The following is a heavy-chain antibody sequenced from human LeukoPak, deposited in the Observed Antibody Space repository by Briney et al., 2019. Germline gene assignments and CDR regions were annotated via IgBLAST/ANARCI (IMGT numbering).Heavy chain of an antibody. J-gene: IGHJ6*02. CDR2: IDWDEDK. CDR3: ARMPYYYDSSGSDPRYYYYGMDV. D-gene: IGHD3-22*01. CDR1: GFSLSTSRMC. V-gene: IGHV2-70*11. Sequence: SGPALVKPTQTPTLTCTFSGFSLSTSRMCVSCIRQPPGKALEWLSRIDWDEDKYYSTYLKTRLTTSKATSKNQVVLTMTTTDPVEKATYYCARMPYYYDSSGSDPRYYYYGMDVWGQGTTVTVSS.